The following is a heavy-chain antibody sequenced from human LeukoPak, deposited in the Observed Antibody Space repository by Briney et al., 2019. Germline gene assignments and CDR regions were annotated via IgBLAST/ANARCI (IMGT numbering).Heavy chain of an antibody. D-gene: IGHD4-11*01. CDR3: ARDDSNYGMDV. Sequence: GGSLRLSCAASGFTVSSNYMSWVRQAPGKGLEWASVIYSGGSTYYADSVKGRFTISRDNSKNTLYLQMNSLRAEDTAVYYCARDDSNYGMDVWGQGTTVTVSS. CDR1: GFTVSSNY. J-gene: IGHJ6*02. V-gene: IGHV3-66*01. CDR2: IYSGGST.